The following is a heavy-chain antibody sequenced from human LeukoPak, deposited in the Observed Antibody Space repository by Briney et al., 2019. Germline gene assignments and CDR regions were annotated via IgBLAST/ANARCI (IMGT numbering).Heavy chain of an antibody. J-gene: IGHJ4*02. CDR2: MHYSGGS. D-gene: IGHD1-26*01. CDR1: GGSVSSGSYY. CDR3: ARGGVGATYAGFDY. V-gene: IGHV4-61*01. Sequence: SETLSLTCTGSGGSVSSGSYYWNWIRQPPGKGLEWIGYMHYSGGSNYNPSLKSRVTISVDTSKNQFSLRLSSVTAADTAVYYCARGGVGATYAGFDYWGQGTLVTVSS.